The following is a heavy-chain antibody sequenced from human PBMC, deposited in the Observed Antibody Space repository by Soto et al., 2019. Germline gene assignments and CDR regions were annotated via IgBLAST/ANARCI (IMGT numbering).Heavy chain of an antibody. CDR1: GGSLSSGSYY. CDR3: ARALGGACGGEYYYYGMDV. CDR2: IYYSGST. J-gene: IGHJ6*02. D-gene: IGHD3-16*01. Sequence: PXATLSLTCTVSGGSLSSGSYYWSWIRQPPGKGLEWIGYIYYSGSTNYNPSLKSRVTISVDTSKNQFSLKLSSVTAADTAVYYCARALGGACGGEYYYYGMDVWRQGTTVTVYS. V-gene: IGHV4-61*01.